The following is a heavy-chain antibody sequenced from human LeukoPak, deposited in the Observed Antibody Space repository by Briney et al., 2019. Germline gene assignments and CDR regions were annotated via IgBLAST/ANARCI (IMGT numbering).Heavy chain of an antibody. CDR2: INPNSGGT. Sequence: ASVKVSCKASGYTFTGYYMHWVRQAPGQGLEWMGWINPNSGGTNYAQKFQGRVTMTRDTSISTAYMELSRLRSEDTAVYYCARDLFFIAAAGDRQDYWGQGTLVTVSS. J-gene: IGHJ4*02. CDR3: ARDLFFIAAAGDRQDY. CDR1: GYTFTGYY. V-gene: IGHV1-2*02. D-gene: IGHD6-13*01.